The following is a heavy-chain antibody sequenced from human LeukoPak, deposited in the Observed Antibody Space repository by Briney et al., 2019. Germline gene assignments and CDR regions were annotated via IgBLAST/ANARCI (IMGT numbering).Heavy chain of an antibody. CDR3: ARHVEIAVAGPVDY. CDR1: GGSISSSRDY. J-gene: IGHJ4*02. D-gene: IGHD6-19*01. V-gene: IGHV4-39*01. CDR2: IYYSGST. Sequence: SETLSLTCTVSGGSISSSRDYWGWIRQPPGKGLEWIGSIYYSGSTYYNPSLKSRVTISVDTSKNQFSLKLSSVTAADTAVYYCARHVEIAVAGPVDYWGQGTLVTVSS.